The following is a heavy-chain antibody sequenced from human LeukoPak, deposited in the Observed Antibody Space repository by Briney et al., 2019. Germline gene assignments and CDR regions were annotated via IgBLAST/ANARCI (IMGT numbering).Heavy chain of an antibody. CDR3: ARGAADDFWSGYYFDY. CDR2: VYSENT. Sequence: SETLSLTCTVSGDSISSSSFSWGWIRQPPGKGLEWIGAVYSENTYYNPSLKSRVSISVDASKNQFSLTLSSVTAADTAVYYCARGAADDFWSGYYFDYWGQGTLVTVSS. J-gene: IGHJ4*02. D-gene: IGHD3-3*01. V-gene: IGHV4-39*07. CDR1: GDSISSSSFS.